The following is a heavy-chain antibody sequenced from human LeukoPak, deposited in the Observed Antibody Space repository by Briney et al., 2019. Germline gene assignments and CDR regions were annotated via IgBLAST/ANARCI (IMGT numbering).Heavy chain of an antibody. Sequence: GGSLRLSCAASGFTFSSSWMTWVRQAPGKGLEWVASIREDGSQKSAVDSVRGRFTIARDNAKNSVYLQMDSLRAEDTAVYYCASSDWYHYFDYWGQGTLVTVSS. CDR1: GFTFSSSW. J-gene: IGHJ4*02. CDR2: IREDGSQK. V-gene: IGHV3-7*01. CDR3: ASSDWYHYFDY. D-gene: IGHD6-19*01.